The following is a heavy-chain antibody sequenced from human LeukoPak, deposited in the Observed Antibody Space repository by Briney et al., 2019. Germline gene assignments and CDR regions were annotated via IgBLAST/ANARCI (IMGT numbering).Heavy chain of an antibody. D-gene: IGHD3-10*01. CDR1: GDSVTSGTFY. V-gene: IGHV4-39*01. CDR2: VYYTGST. J-gene: IGHJ5*02. Sequence: SETLSLTCTVSGDSVTSGTFYWAWLRQPPGKGLEWIATVYYTGSTYYNPSLKSRVTISMDTSKNQFSLDLRSVVAPDTAVYYCARNSGSGSLSRPFDPWGQGTLVTVSS. CDR3: ARNSGSGSLSRPFDP.